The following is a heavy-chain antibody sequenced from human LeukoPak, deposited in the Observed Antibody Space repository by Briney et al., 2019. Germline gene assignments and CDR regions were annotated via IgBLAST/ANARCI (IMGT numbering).Heavy chain of an antibody. CDR2: IWYDGTNT. J-gene: IGHJ3*02. CDR3: ARDFCSGGSCYPDAFDI. D-gene: IGHD2-15*01. V-gene: IGHV3-33*01. Sequence: PGGSLRLSCAASGFTFSSYGMYWVRQAPGKGLEWVAVIWYDGTNTYYADSVKGRFTISRDNSKNTLYLQMNSLRAEDTAVYYCARDFCSGGSCYPDAFDIWGQGTMVTVSS. CDR1: GFTFSSYG.